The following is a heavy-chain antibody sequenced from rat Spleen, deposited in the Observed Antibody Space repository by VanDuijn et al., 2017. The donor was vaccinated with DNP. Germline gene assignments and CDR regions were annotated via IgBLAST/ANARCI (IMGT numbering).Heavy chain of an antibody. CDR2: ISPGGGGT. V-gene: IGHV5-27*01. D-gene: IGHD4-3*01. J-gene: IGHJ2*01. CDR3: TRGGTYYFDY. Sequence: EVQLVESGGGLVQPGRSLKLSCAASGFTFSNYDMAWVRQAPTKGLEWVASISPGGGGTYYRDSVKGRFIVSRDDSTSTLYLQMDSLRSEDTATYYCTRGGTYYFDYWGQGVMVTVSS. CDR1: GFTFSNYD.